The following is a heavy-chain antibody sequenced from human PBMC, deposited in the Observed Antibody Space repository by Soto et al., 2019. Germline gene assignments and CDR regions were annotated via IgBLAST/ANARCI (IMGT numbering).Heavy chain of an antibody. CDR2: MSHSGST. D-gene: IGHD3-22*01. J-gene: IGHJ4*02. CDR1: GFSISDAYY. V-gene: IGHV4-38-2*01. Sequence: PSETLSLTCAVSGFSISDAYYWGWIRQPPGKGLEWIGSMSHSGSTYYNPSLKSRVTISKDTSKNQFSLKLTSVTAADTAVYYCARALVVVVNNYFDYWGQGTLVTVS. CDR3: ARALVVVVNNYFDY.